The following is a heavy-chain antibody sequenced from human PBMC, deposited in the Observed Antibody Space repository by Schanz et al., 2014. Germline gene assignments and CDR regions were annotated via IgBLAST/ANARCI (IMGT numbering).Heavy chain of an antibody. CDR1: GFTVSKNY. CDR2: IVGGGGRT. CDR3: ANHVKSLTGNDY. V-gene: IGHV3-23*04. D-gene: IGHD3-9*01. Sequence: EVQLVESGGGLVQPGRSLRLSCAASGFTVSKNYMSWVRQAPGKGLEWVSSIVGGGGRTYYADSVKGRFTISRDNSKIALYLQVNSLRAEDTAVYYGANHVKSLTGNDYWGQGTLVTVSS. J-gene: IGHJ4*02.